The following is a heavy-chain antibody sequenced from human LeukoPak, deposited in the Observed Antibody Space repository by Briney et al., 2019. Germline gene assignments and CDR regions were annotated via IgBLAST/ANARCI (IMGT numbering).Heavy chain of an antibody. CDR3: ALMGIVVVINGPNFDY. D-gene: IGHD3-22*01. V-gene: IGHV1-2*02. Sequence: AAVKVSCKASGYTFTGYYMHWVRQAPGQGLEWRGWINPNSGGTNYAQKSQGRVTMTRDTYISTASMELSRLRSDDTAVYYCALMGIVVVINGPNFDYWGQGTLVTVSS. CDR1: GYTFTGYY. CDR2: INPNSGGT. J-gene: IGHJ4*02.